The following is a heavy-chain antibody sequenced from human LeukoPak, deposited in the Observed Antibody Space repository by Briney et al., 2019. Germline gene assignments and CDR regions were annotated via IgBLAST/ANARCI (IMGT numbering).Heavy chain of an antibody. CDR3: ARRYYYDSSGYST. Sequence: SVKVSCKASGGTLSSYAISWVRQAPGQGLEWMGGIIPIFGTANYAQKFQGRVTITTDESTSTAYMELSSLRSEDTAVYYCARRYYYDSSGYSTWGQGTLVTVSS. CDR2: IIPIFGTA. D-gene: IGHD3-22*01. J-gene: IGHJ5*02. V-gene: IGHV1-69*05. CDR1: GGTLSSYA.